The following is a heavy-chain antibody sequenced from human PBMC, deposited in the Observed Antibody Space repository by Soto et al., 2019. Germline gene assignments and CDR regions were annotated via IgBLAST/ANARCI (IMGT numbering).Heavy chain of an antibody. Sequence: EVQLVESGGGLVKPGGSLRLSCAASGFTFSSYSMNWVRQAPGKGLEWVSSISSSSSYIYYADSVKGRFTISRDNAKNSLYLQMNSLRAEDTAVYYCARVRSFRGRREYYFDYWGQGTLVTVSP. D-gene: IGHD3-10*01. CDR3: ARVRSFRGRREYYFDY. V-gene: IGHV3-21*01. CDR1: GFTFSSYS. J-gene: IGHJ4*02. CDR2: ISSSSSYI.